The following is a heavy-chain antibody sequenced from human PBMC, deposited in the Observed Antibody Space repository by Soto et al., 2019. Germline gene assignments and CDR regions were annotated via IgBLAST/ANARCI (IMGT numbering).Heavy chain of an antibody. V-gene: IGHV3-23*01. J-gene: IGHJ4*02. CDR1: GFTFSSYA. CDR3: ARRPIHNFDY. Sequence: EVQLLESGGGLVQPGGSLRLSCVASGFTFSSYAMSWVRQAPGKGLEWVSTISGSGGGTYYADSVKGRLTISRDNAERTVYLQMNSLRAEDTAVDYCARRPIHNFDYWGQGTLVTVSS. CDR2: ISGSGGGT.